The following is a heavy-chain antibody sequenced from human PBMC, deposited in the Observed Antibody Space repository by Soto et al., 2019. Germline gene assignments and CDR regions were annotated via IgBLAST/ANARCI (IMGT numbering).Heavy chain of an antibody. D-gene: IGHD1-7*01. Sequence: QVQLQESGPGLVKPSQTLSLTCTVSGGSISSGDYYWSWIRQPPGKGLEYIGYIYYSGSAYYHPSLQSRITLSVDTSKNQCSLQPTSVTAADTAVYYCARVGYNWNYRWFDPWGQGNLVTVSS. V-gene: IGHV4-30-4*01. J-gene: IGHJ5*02. CDR1: GGSISSGDYY. CDR3: ARVGYNWNYRWFDP. CDR2: IYYSGSA.